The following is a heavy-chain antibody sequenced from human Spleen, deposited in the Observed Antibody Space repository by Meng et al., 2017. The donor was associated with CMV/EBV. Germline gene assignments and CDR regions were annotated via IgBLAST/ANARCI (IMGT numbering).Heavy chain of an antibody. Sequence: SVKVSCKASRGTFDSHTVSWVRQAPGQGLEWMGRIIPLFGATLYAQKFQGRVTIRADKSTGTAYVEVNSLRPEDTAVYYCARGGTYSDDYYGMDVRGLGTMVTVSS. V-gene: IGHV1-69*08. CDR3: ARGGTYSDDYYGMDV. D-gene: IGHD1-26*01. CDR2: IIPLFGAT. CDR1: RGTFDSHT. J-gene: IGHJ6*02.